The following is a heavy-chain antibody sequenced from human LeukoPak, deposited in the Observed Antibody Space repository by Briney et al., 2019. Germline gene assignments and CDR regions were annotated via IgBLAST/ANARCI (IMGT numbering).Heavy chain of an antibody. CDR2: IAGSSSYI. J-gene: IGHJ4*02. CDR1: GSTFSSYS. V-gene: IGHV3-21*01. CDR3: AREGSSGWYFDY. Sequence: GGSLRLSCAASGSTFSSYSINWVRQAPGKGLECVSSIAGSSSYIYYADSVKGRFTISRDNAKNSLYLQMNSLRAEDTAVYYCAREGSSGWYFDYWGQGTLVTVSS. D-gene: IGHD6-25*01.